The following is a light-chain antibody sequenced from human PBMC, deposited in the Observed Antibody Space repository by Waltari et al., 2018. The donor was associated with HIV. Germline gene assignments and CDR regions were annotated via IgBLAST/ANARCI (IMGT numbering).Light chain of an antibody. CDR2: ETT. V-gene: IGLV7-46*01. CDR3: LLSDPGAWV. J-gene: IGLJ3*02. Sequence: QAVVTQQSSLTVSPGGPVTLACGPSTGPVTSPPYTYWVQQRPVQAPRPLIYETTHKHSWTPAKFSGSLVGGKAALTRSGAQAEDEGDYYCLLSDPGAWVFGGGTKLTVL. CDR1: TGPVTSPPY.